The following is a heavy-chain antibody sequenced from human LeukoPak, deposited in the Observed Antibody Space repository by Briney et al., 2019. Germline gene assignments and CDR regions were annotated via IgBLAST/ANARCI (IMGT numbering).Heavy chain of an antibody. Sequence: ASVKVSCKASGYTFTNYYIHWVREAPGQGLEWMGIINPSSGSTSYAQKFQDRVTMTRDTSTSTLYLELSSLWPEDTAVYYCARGGSGSHYSPFDYWGQGTLVTVSS. J-gene: IGHJ4*02. CDR1: GYTFTNYY. CDR3: ARGGSGSHYSPFDY. CDR2: INPSSGST. D-gene: IGHD3-10*01. V-gene: IGHV1-46*01.